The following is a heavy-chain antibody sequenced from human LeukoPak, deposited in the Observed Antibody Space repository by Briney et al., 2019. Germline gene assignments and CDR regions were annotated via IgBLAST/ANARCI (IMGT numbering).Heavy chain of an antibody. J-gene: IGHJ4*02. V-gene: IGHV3-21*01. Sequence: GGSLRLSCAASGFTFSSYSMNWVRQAPGKGLEWVSSISSSSSYIYYADSVKGRFTISRDNAKNSLYLQMNSLRAEDTAVYYCARDLDSSGWTAFDYWGQGTLVTVSS. CDR1: GFTFSSYS. D-gene: IGHD6-19*01. CDR3: ARDLDSSGWTAFDY. CDR2: ISSSSSYI.